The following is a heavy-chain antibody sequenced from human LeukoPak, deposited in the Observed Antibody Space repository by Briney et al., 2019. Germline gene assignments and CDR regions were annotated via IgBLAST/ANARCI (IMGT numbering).Heavy chain of an antibody. Sequence: GGSLRLSCAASGFTFSSYAMHWVRQAPGKGLEWVAVISYDGSNKYYADSVKGRFTISRDNSKNTLYLQMNSLRAEDTAVYYCARALVVVPADYYYYGMDVWGQGTTVTVSS. CDR1: GFTFSSYA. J-gene: IGHJ6*02. CDR2: ISYDGSNK. D-gene: IGHD2-2*01. V-gene: IGHV3-30-3*01. CDR3: ARALVVVPADYYYYGMDV.